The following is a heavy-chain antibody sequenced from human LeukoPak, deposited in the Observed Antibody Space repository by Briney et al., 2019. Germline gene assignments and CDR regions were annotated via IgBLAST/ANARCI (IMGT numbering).Heavy chain of an antibody. D-gene: IGHD6-19*01. J-gene: IGHJ4*02. CDR2: ISGSGGST. Sequence: GGSLRLSCAASGFTFSSYAMSWVRQAPGKGLEWVSAISGSGGSTYYADSVKGRFTISRDNSKNTLYLQMNSLRAEDTAVYYCARVPIAVAGRSYFDYWGQGTLVTVSS. CDR3: ARVPIAVAGRSYFDY. V-gene: IGHV3-23*01. CDR1: GFTFSSYA.